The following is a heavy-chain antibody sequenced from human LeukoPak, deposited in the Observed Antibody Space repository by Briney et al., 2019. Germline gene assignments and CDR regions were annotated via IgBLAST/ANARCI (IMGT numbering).Heavy chain of an antibody. Sequence: ASVKVSCKASGGTFSSYAISWVRQAPGQGLEWMGGIIPIFGTANYAQKFQGRVTITADESTSTAYMELSSLRSEDTAVYYCATKGEQLVKGWLDPWGQGTLVTVSS. V-gene: IGHV1-69*01. CDR3: ATKGEQLVKGWLDP. CDR1: GGTFSSYA. J-gene: IGHJ5*02. CDR2: IIPIFGTA. D-gene: IGHD6-6*01.